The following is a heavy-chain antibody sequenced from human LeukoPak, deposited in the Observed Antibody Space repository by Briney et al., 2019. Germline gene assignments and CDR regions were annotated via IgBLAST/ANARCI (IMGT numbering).Heavy chain of an antibody. D-gene: IGHD3-10*01. CDR3: ARVWFGELNFDY. CDR1: GGSISSGGYY. J-gene: IGHJ4*02. Sequence: PSETLSLTCTVSGGSISSGGYYWSWIRQPPGKGLEWIGYIYHSGSTYYNPSLKSRVTISVDTSKNQFSLKLSSVTAADTAVYYCARVWFGELNFDYWGQGTLVTVSS. CDR2: IYHSGST. V-gene: IGHV4-30-2*05.